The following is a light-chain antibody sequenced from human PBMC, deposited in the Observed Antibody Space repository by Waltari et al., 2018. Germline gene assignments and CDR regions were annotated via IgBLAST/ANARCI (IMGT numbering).Light chain of an antibody. V-gene: IGLV3-21*01. CDR3: QVWDANNEPGL. CDR1: NTGTKS. J-gene: IGLJ1*01. Sequence: SYVLTQPPSVSVAPGATARITCGAHNTGTKSVHTYRQRPGQAPVLVISYDRDRPSRIPERFSGSNSGDTATLTISRVEVGDEADYYCQVWDANNEPGLFGTGTEVTV. CDR2: YDR.